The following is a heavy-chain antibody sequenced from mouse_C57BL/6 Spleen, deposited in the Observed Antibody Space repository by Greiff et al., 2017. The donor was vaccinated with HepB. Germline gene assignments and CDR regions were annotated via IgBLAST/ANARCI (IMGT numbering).Heavy chain of an antibody. CDR2: IYPGDGDT. CDR1: GYAFSSSW. Sequence: VQLQQSGPELVKPGASVKISCKASGYAFSSSWMNWVKQRPGKGLEWIGRIYPGDGDTNYNGKFKGKATLTADKYSSTAYMQLSSLTSEDSAVYFCARSGDGYYFDYWGQGTTLTVSS. J-gene: IGHJ2*01. D-gene: IGHD2-3*01. V-gene: IGHV1-82*01. CDR3: ARSGDGYYFDY.